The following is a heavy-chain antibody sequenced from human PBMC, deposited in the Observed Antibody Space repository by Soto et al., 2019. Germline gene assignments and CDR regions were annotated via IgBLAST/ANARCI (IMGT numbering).Heavy chain of an antibody. CDR2: IYPGDSDS. V-gene: IGHV5-51*03. J-gene: IGHJ6*02. CDR1: GYSFTNYW. D-gene: IGHD3-10*01. Sequence: EVHLVQSGAEVKKPGEALKISCKGSGYSFTNYWIGWVRQMPGKGLEWMGIIYPGDSDSRDSASFQGQVTITADKSISTAYLQWSSLKASNTAMYSCARAMVRGKSYYGVDVWGQGTTVTVSS. CDR3: ARAMVRGKSYYGVDV.